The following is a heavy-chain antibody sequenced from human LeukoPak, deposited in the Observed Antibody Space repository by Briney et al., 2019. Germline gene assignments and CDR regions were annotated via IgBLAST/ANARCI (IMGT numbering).Heavy chain of an antibody. D-gene: IGHD5-12*01. CDR3: ARDVRYSGYDFEHY. Sequence: SETLSLTCSVSGHSIINSYHWGWIRQPPEKGLEWIGNIYHSGSTNYNPSLKSRVTISVDTSKNQFSLKLSSVTAADTAVYYCARDVRYSGYDFEHYWGQGTLVTVSS. CDR2: IYHSGST. V-gene: IGHV4-38-2*02. J-gene: IGHJ4*02. CDR1: GHSIINSYH.